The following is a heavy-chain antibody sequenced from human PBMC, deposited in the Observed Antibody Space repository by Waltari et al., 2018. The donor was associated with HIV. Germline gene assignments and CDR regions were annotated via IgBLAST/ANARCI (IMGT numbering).Heavy chain of an antibody. D-gene: IGHD6-13*01. CDR3: ATGVIAAAGTIWFDP. CDR1: GYTLTELS. J-gene: IGHJ5*02. V-gene: IGHV1-24*01. Sequence: QVQLVQSGAEVKKPGASVKVSCKVSGYTLTELSMHWVRQAPGKGLEWMGGFDPGAGETIYAQKCQGRVTMTEDTSTDTAYMELSSLRSEDTAVYYCATGVIAAAGTIWFDPWGQGTLVTVSS. CDR2: FDPGAGET.